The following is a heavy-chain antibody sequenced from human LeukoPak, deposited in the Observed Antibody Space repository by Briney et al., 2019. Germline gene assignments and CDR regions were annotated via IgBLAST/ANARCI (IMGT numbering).Heavy chain of an antibody. D-gene: IGHD6-13*01. CDR2: IDPSDSYT. CDR1: GYSFTSYW. CDR3: ATSWESEQLVRY. V-gene: IGHV5-10-1*01. Sequence: GESLKISCKGSGYSFTSYWISWVRQMPGKGLEWMGRIDPSDSYTNYSPSFQGHVTISADKSISTAYLQWSSLKASDTAMHYCATSWESEQLVRYWGQGTLVTVSS. J-gene: IGHJ4*02.